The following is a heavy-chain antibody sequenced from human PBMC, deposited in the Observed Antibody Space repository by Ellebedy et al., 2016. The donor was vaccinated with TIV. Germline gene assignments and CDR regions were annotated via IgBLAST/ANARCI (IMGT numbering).Heavy chain of an antibody. CDR2: INPSGGST. CDR3: ARLQVRRVNMGAAHFYGMDV. D-gene: IGHD3-10*01. CDR1: GYTFSNYY. V-gene: IGHV1-46*01. J-gene: IGHJ6*02. Sequence: ASVKVSCXASGYTFSNYYMHWVRQSPGQGLEWMGVINPSGGSTSYAEKFQDRVTMTRDMSTSTVYMDLSSLRSDDTAPYYCARLQVRRVNMGAAHFYGMDVWGQGTTVTVSS.